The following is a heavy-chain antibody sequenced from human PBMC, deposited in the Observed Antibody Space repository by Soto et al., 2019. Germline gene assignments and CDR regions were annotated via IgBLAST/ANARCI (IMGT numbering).Heavy chain of an antibody. V-gene: IGHV3-11*01. J-gene: IGHJ6*02. CDR1: GFTFSDYY. CDR2: ISSSGSTI. CDR3: ARDWSPSPDYYYGMDV. Sequence: PGGSLSLSCAAYGFTFSDYYMSWIRQAPGKGLEWVSYISSSGSTIYYADSVKGRFTISRDNAKNSLYLQMNSLRAEDTAVYYCARDWSPSPDYYYGMDVWGQGTTVTVSS.